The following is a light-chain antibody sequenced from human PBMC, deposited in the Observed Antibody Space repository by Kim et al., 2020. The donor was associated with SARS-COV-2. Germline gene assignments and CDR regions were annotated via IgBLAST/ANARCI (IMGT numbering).Light chain of an antibody. V-gene: IGKV1-5*01. CDR2: DAS. CDR1: QSISSW. J-gene: IGKJ2*01. CDR3: QQYNSYSRYT. Sequence: DIQMTQSSSTLSASVGDRVTITCRASQSISSWLAWYQQKPGKAPKLLIYDASSLESGVPSRFSGSGSGTEFTLTISSLQPDDFATYYCQQYNSYSRYTFGQGTKLEI.